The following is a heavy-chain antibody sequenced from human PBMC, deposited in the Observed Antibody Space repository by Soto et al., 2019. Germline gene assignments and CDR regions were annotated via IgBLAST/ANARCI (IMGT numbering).Heavy chain of an antibody. CDR2: IWYDGSNK. CDR3: ARVYYDSSGYYDYYYYGMDV. V-gene: IGHV3-33*01. J-gene: IGHJ6*02. Sequence: PGGSLRLSCAASGFTFSSYCMHWVRQAPGKGLEWVAVIWYDGSNKYYADSVKGRFTISRDNSKNTLYLQMNSLRAEDTAVYYCARVYYDSSGYYDYYYYGMDVWGQGTTVTVSS. CDR1: GFTFSSYC. D-gene: IGHD3-22*01.